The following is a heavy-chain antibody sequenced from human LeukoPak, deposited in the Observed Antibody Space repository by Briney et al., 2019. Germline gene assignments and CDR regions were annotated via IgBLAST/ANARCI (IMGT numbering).Heavy chain of an antibody. J-gene: IGHJ3*02. Sequence: PGGSLRLSCAASGFTFSSHNMNWVRQAPMKGLEWVSSFGTDGSYIYYADSVQGRFTISRDNAKNSLYLQMNSLTAEDTAVYYCARKMKTGDRVGTFDIWANGQWSPSLQ. CDR2: FGTDGSYI. V-gene: IGHV3-21*01. CDR1: GFTFSSHN. D-gene: IGHD1-1*01. CDR3: ARKMKTGDRVGTFDI.